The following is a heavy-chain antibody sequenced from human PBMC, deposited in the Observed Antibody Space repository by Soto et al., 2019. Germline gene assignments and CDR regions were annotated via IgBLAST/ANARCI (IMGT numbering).Heavy chain of an antibody. CDR1: GGSISSGGYY. J-gene: IGHJ4*02. CDR3: ARSAAADAQAHFDY. V-gene: IGHV4-31*03. CDR2: IYYSGST. Sequence: QVQLQESGPVLVTPSQTLSLTCTVSGGSISSGGYYWSWIRQHPGKGLEWIGYIYYSGSTYYNPSLKSRVTISVDTSKNRFSLKLSSVTAADTAVYYCARSAAADAQAHFDYWGQGTLVTVSS. D-gene: IGHD6-13*01.